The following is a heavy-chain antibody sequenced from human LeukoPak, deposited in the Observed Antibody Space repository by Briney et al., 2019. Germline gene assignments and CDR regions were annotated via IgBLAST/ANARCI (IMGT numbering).Heavy chain of an antibody. CDR1: GGSISNYY. Sequence: SETLSLTCTVSGGSISNYYWSWIRQPAGKGLEWIGRIFPTGSTSYNPSLKSRVTMSVDTSKNQFSLNLNSVTVADTAVYYCTRGLYYYESRRDAFDVWGQGTMVTVSS. CDR3: TRGLYYYESRRDAFDV. CDR2: IFPTGST. V-gene: IGHV4-4*07. J-gene: IGHJ3*01. D-gene: IGHD3-22*01.